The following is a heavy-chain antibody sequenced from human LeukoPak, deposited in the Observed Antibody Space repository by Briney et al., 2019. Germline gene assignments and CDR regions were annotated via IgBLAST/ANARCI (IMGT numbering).Heavy chain of an antibody. D-gene: IGHD3-10*02. J-gene: IGHJ6*04. V-gene: IGHV3-7*01. CDR3: AELGITMIGGV. CDR2: IRQDGSEK. CDR1: GFTFSSYW. Sequence: QPGGSLRLSCAASGFTFSSYWMSWVRQAPGKGLEWVANIRQDGSEKYYVASVRGRFSISRDNAKNSLYLQMNSLRGEDTAVYYCAELGITMIGGVWGKGTTVTISS.